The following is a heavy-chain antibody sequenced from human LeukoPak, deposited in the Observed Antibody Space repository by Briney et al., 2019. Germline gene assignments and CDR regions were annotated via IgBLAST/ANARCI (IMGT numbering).Heavy chain of an antibody. CDR3: ARDRHCSGGSCYPLDAFDI. V-gene: IGHV4-59*01. Sequence: KPSETLSLTYTVSGGSISSYYWSWIRQPPGKGLEWIGYIYYSGSTNYNPSLKSRVTISVDTSKNQFSLKLSSVTAADTAVYYCARDRHCSGGSCYPLDAFDIWGQGTMVTVSS. D-gene: IGHD2-15*01. CDR2: IYYSGST. J-gene: IGHJ3*02. CDR1: GGSISSYY.